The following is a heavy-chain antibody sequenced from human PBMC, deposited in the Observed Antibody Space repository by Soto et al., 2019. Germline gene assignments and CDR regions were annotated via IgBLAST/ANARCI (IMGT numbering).Heavy chain of an antibody. CDR1: GGSISSYY. V-gene: IGHV4-59*01. J-gene: IGHJ6*02. CDR3: ARAVTDYYYYGMDV. CDR2: IYYSGST. Sequence: SETLSLTCTVSGGSISSYYWSWIRQPPGKGLEWIGYIYYSGSTNYNPSLKSRVTISVDTSKNQLSLKLSSVTAADTAVYYCARAVTDYYYYGMDVWGQGTTVTVSS.